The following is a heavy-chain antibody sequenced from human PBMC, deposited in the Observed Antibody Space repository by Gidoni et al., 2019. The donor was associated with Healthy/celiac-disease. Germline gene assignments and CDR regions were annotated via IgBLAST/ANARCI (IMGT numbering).Heavy chain of an antibody. CDR2: IYWDDGK. CDR1: GFSFSPNGVG. CDR3: AKYLAGSHFDS. J-gene: IGHJ4*02. V-gene: IGHV2-5*02. Sequence: QITLKESGPTLVKPTQTLKLNCTFSGFSFSPNGVGVGWIRQPPGKALEWLALIYWDDGKRFSPSLKSRLSITKDTSKNQVVLTMTNVDPVDTATYYCAKYLAGSHFDSWGQGTLVTVSS. D-gene: IGHD2-2*02.